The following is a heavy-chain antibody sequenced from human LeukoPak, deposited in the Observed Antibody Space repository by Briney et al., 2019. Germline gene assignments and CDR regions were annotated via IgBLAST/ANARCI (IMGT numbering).Heavy chain of an antibody. J-gene: IGHJ4*02. CDR2: INHSGST. D-gene: IGHD1-26*01. V-gene: IGHV4-34*01. CDR3: ARDRVISGSYALDY. CDR1: GGSFSGYY. Sequence: SETLSLTCAVYGGSFSGYYWSWIRQPPGKGLEWIGEINHSGSTNYNPSLKSRVTISVDTSKNQFSLKLSSVTAADTAVYYCARDRVISGSYALDYWGQGTLVTVSS.